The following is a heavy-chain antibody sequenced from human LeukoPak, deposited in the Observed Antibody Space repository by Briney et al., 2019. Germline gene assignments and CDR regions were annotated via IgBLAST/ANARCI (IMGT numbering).Heavy chain of an antibody. D-gene: IGHD4-17*01. CDR2: ISSRGKTI. CDR3: ARGTDYGNRGPVDY. Sequence: PRRSLRLSRAPSGFTFRSYETTWVPHAPRKGLEWVSYISSRGKTIYYADPVKGRFTDPRDNPKNTLHLQMNSLRAQNTAVYYCARGTDYGNRGPVDYWGEGTLVSVSS. CDR1: GFTFRSYE. J-gene: IGHJ4*02. V-gene: IGHV3-48*03.